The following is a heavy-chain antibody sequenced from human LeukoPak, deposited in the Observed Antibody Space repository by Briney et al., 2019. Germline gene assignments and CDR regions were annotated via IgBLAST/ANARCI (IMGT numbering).Heavy chain of an antibody. D-gene: IGHD2-2*01. CDR3: ARGRRGGALVVPAAIPFDY. Sequence: SETLSLTCTVSGGSVSSGSYYWSWIRQPPGKGLEWIGYIYYSGSTNYNPSLKSRVTISVDTSKNQFSLKLSSVTAADTAVYYCARGRRGGALVVPAAIPFDYWAQGTLVTVSS. CDR1: GGSVSSGSYY. J-gene: IGHJ4*02. CDR2: IYYSGST. V-gene: IGHV4-61*01.